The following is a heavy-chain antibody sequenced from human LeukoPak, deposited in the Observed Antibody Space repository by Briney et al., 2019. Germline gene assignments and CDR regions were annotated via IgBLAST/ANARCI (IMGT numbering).Heavy chain of an antibody. CDR2: IRYDGSNK. V-gene: IGHV3-30*02. J-gene: IGHJ4*02. Sequence: GGSLRLSCAASGFTFSSYGMHWVRQAPGKGLEWVAFIRYDGSNKYYADSVKGRFTISRDNSKNTLYLQMNSLRAEDTAVYYCAKGKLGAAAGCFDYWGQGTLVSVSS. CDR1: GFTFSSYG. CDR3: AKGKLGAAAGCFDY. D-gene: IGHD6-13*01.